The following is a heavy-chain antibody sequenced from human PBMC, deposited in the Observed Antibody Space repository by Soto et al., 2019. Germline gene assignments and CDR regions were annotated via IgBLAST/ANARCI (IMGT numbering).Heavy chain of an antibody. CDR3: AILTTVVTPFDY. J-gene: IGHJ4*02. CDR1: GFTFSSYA. CDR2: ISGSGGST. Sequence: EVQLLESGGGLVQPGGSLRLSCAASGFTFSSYAMSWVRQAPGKGLEWVSAISGSGGSTYYADSVKGRFTISRDNSKNTLYLQTNSLSAEDTAVYYCAILTTVVTPFDYWGQGTLVTVSS. D-gene: IGHD4-17*01. V-gene: IGHV3-23*01.